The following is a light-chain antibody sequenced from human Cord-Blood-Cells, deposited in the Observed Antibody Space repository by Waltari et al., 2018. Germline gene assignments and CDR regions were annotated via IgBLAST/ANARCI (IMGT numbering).Light chain of an antibody. J-gene: IGLJ3*02. CDR1: SSDVGSYNL. V-gene: IGLV2-23*01. CDR3: CSYAGSSTWV. Sequence: QSALTQPASVSGSPVQSTTIPCTGTSSDVGSYNLFPWYQQHPGKAPKLMIYEGSKRPSGVSNRFSGSKSGNTASLTISGLQAEDEADYYCCSYAGSSTWVFGGGTKLTVL. CDR2: EGS.